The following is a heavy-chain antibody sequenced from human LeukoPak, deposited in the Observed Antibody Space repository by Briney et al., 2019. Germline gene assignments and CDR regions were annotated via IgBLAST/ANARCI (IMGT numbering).Heavy chain of an antibody. CDR3: ARDYHGQTGALDY. V-gene: IGHV1-69*05. D-gene: IGHD1-1*01. J-gene: IGHJ4*02. Sequence: SVKVSCKASGGTFSSYAISCVRQAPGQGLEWMGGIIPIFGTANYAQKFQGRVTITTDESTSTAYMELSSLRSEDTAVYYCARDYHGQTGALDYWGQGTLVTVSS. CDR2: IIPIFGTA. CDR1: GGTFSSYA.